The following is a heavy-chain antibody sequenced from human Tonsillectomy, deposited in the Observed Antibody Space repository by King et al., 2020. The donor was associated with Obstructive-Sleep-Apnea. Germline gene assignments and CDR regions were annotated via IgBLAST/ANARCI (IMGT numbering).Heavy chain of an antibody. CDR3: ARGDCSGSICYVGGENWFDP. V-gene: IGHV4-30-4*01. Sequence: QLQESGPGLLKPSQTLSLTCDVSGASITSGDHYWTRIRQPPGKGLEWLGYIFSRGTTYYKTSLRSRLSISSDTSKNQFSLNLNSVTAADTAVYYCARGDCSGSICYVGGENWFDPWGQGTLVTVSS. J-gene: IGHJ5*02. CDR1: GASITSGDHY. CDR2: IFSRGTT. D-gene: IGHD2-8*02.